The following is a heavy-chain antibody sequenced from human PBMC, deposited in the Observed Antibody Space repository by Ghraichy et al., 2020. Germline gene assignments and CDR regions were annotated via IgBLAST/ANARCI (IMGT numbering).Heavy chain of an antibody. D-gene: IGHD5-12*01. CDR3: ARGRDGGYGGYYFDY. Sequence: SETLSLTCTVSGVPISSGGYYWSWIGQHPGKGLEWIGYIYYSGSTYYNPSLKSRVTISVDTSKNQFSLKLSSVTAADTAVYYCARGRDGGYGGYYFDYWGQGTLVTVSS. CDR1: GVPISSGGYY. CDR2: IYYSGST. J-gene: IGHJ4*02. V-gene: IGHV4-31*03.